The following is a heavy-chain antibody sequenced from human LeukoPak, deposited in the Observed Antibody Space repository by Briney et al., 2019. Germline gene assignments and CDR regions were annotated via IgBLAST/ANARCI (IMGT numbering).Heavy chain of an antibody. D-gene: IGHD3-22*01. CDR1: GGSISSYY. CDR3: ARLLYYYDSSGYYGAFDI. CDR2: IYHSGST. V-gene: IGHV4-59*08. J-gene: IGHJ3*02. Sequence: KPSETLSLTCTVSGGSISSYYWSWIRQPPGKGLEWIGEIYHSGSTNCNPSLKSRVTISVDKSKNQFSLKLSSVTAADTAVYYCARLLYYYDSSGYYGAFDIWGQGTMVTVSS.